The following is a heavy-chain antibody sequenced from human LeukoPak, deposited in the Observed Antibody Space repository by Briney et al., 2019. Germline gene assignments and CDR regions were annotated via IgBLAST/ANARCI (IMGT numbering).Heavy chain of an antibody. V-gene: IGHV3-23*01. Sequence: GGALRLSCAASGFTFSSYAMSWVRQAPGKGLELVSAISGSGGSTYYADSVKGRFTISRDNSKNTLYLQMNSLRAEDTAVYYCAKDPRTWFGELYFDYWGQGTLVTVSS. CDR1: GFTFSSYA. D-gene: IGHD3-10*01. CDR3: AKDPRTWFGELYFDY. J-gene: IGHJ4*02. CDR2: ISGSGGST.